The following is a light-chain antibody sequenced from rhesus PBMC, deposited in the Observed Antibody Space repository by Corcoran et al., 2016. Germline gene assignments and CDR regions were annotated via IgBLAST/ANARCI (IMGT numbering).Light chain of an antibody. Sequence: DTQVTQSPSSLSASVGDRVTITCRASQGINKYLGWYQHKPGKAPKPLIYDASSVETGVPTRFRGSGSGTDYTLTISSLQPDNIATYYCQQYNSSPRSFGQGAKVEIE. CDR1: QGINKY. CDR2: DAS. CDR3: QQYNSSPRS. V-gene: IGKV1-66*01. J-gene: IGKJ2*01.